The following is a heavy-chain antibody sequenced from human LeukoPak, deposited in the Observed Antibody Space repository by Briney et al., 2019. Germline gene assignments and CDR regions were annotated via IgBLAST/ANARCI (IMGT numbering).Heavy chain of an antibody. CDR3: ARHYYSNYLSGGPNYYYYYMDV. CDR1: GYTFTSYG. D-gene: IGHD4-11*01. Sequence: GASVKVSCKASGYTFTSYGISWVRQAPGQGLEWMGWISAYNGNTNYAQKLQGRVTMTTDTSTSTAYMELRSLRSNDTAVYYCARHYYSNYLSGGPNYYYYYMDVWGKGTTVTVSS. CDR2: ISAYNGNT. J-gene: IGHJ6*03. V-gene: IGHV1-18*01.